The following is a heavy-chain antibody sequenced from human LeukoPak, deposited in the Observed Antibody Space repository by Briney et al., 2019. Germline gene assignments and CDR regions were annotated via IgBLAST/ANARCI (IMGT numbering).Heavy chain of an antibody. Sequence: PGGTLRLSCAVSGFPFSSYSMNCARQAPGKGREGVSSISNSSSYIYYADSSKGRCTISRDNSKNTRYLEMNSLRADDTAVDYCARVGVTERYCSSTSCSYYFDYWGQGTQATVSS. V-gene: IGHV3-21*01. CDR2: ISNSSSYI. J-gene: IGHJ4*02. CDR1: GFPFSSYS. D-gene: IGHD2-2*01. CDR3: ARVGVTERYCSSTSCSYYFDY.